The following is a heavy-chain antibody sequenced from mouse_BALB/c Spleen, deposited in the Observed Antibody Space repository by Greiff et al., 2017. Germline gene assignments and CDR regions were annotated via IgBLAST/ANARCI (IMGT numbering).Heavy chain of an antibody. V-gene: IGHV1-15*01. D-gene: IGHD2-4*01. CDR3: TRSTMITTDWAY. CDR1: GYTFTDYE. Sequence: QVHVKQSGAELVRPGASVTLSCKASGYTFTDYEMHWVKQTPVHGLEWIGAIDPETGGTAYNQKFKGKATLTADKSSSTAYMELRSLTSEDSAVYYCTRSTMITTDWAYWGQGTLVTVSA. CDR2: IDPETGGT. J-gene: IGHJ3*01.